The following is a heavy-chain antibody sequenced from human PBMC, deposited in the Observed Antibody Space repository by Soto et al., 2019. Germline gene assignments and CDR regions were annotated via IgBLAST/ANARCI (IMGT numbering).Heavy chain of an antibody. V-gene: IGHV1-58*01. Sequence: SVKVSCKASGFTFTSSAVQWVRQARGQRLEWIGWIVVGSGNANYAQKFQERVTITRDMSTSTAYMELSSLRSEDTAVYYCAAGAVLMVYDYWGQGTLVTVSS. CDR1: GFTFTSSA. D-gene: IGHD2-8*01. CDR3: AAGAVLMVYDY. CDR2: IVVGSGNA. J-gene: IGHJ4*02.